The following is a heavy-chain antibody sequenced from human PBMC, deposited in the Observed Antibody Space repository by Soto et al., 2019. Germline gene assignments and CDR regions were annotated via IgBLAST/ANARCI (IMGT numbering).Heavy chain of an antibody. CDR2: IYHSGST. V-gene: IGHV4-4*02. J-gene: IGHJ4*02. Sequence: QVQLQESGPGLVKPSGTLSLTCAVSGGSISSSNWWSWVRQPPGKGLEWIGKIYHSGSTNYNPSLKSRVTISVDKSKNQFSLKLSSVTAADTDVYYGARFHYYDSSGPEVYWGQGTLVTVSS. D-gene: IGHD3-22*01. CDR3: ARFHYYDSSGPEVY. CDR1: GGSISSSNW.